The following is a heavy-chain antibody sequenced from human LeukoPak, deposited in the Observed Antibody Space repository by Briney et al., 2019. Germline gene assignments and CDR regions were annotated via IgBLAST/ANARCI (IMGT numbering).Heavy chain of an antibody. CDR3: AKSAGLYYYYYGMDV. V-gene: IGHV3-23*01. J-gene: IGHJ6*02. CDR1: GFTFSSYS. Sequence: GGSLRLSCAASGFTFSSYSMSWGRQAPGKGLEWVSAISGSGGSTYYADSVKGRFTISRDNSKNTLYLQMNSLRAEDTAVYYCAKSAGLYYYYYGMDVWGQGTTVTVSS. CDR2: ISGSGGST.